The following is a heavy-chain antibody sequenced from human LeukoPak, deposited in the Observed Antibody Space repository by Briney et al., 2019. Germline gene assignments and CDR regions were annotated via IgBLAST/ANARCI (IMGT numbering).Heavy chain of an antibody. V-gene: IGHV3-21*01. Sequence: GGSLRLSCAASGFTFSDYSMNWVRQTPGRGLEWVSSISPSGRSISYADSVKGRFTISRDNAKNSLYLQMSSLRAEDTAVYYCASFRTGYSYYFDFWGQGILVTVSS. CDR2: ISPSGRSI. CDR3: ASFRTGYSYYFDF. CDR1: GFTFSDYS. J-gene: IGHJ4*02. D-gene: IGHD3/OR15-3a*01.